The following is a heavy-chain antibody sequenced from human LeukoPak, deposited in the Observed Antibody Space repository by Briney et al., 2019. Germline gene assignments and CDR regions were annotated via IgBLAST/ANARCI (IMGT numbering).Heavy chain of an antibody. V-gene: IGHV4-34*01. CDR2: INHSGST. J-gene: IGHJ5*02. CDR1: GGSFSGYY. Sequence: PSETLSLTCAVYGGSFSGYYWSWIRQPPGKGLEWLGEINHSGSTNYNPSLKSRVTISVDTSKNQFSLKLSSVTAADTAVYYCAREGRYSGSINWFDPWGQGTLVTVSS. D-gene: IGHD5-12*01. CDR3: AREGRYSGSINWFDP.